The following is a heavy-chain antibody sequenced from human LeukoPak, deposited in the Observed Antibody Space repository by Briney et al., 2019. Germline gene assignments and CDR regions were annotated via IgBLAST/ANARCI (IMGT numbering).Heavy chain of an antibody. CDR2: INPNSGDT. CDR1: GYTFTGYY. Sequence: ASVKVPCKASGYTFTGYYMHWVRQAPGQGLEWMGWINPNSGDTNFAQKFQGRVTMTRDTSISTAYMELSRLRSDDTAVYYCAREGSSGYYLLYWGQGTLVTVSS. D-gene: IGHD3-22*01. J-gene: IGHJ4*02. CDR3: AREGSSGYYLLY. V-gene: IGHV1-2*02.